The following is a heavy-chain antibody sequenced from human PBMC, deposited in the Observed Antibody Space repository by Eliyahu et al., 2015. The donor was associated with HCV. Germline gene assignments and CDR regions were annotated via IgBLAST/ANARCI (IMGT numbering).Heavy chain of an antibody. CDR1: GFXXXXYG. CDR3: AGAICSSTSCYNQPFDY. D-gene: IGHD2-2*01. V-gene: IGHV3-33*01. J-gene: IGHJ4*02. Sequence: QVQLVESGGGVVQPGRSLRXSCAXSGFXXXXYGXXWVRQAPGKGLEWVAVIWYDGSNKYYADSVKGRFTISRDNSKNTLYLQMNSLRAEDTAVYYCAGAICSSTSCYNQPFDYWGQGTLVTVSS. CDR2: IWYDGSNK.